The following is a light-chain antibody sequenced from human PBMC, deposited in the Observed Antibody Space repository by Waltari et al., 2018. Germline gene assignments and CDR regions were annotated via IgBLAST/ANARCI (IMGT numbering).Light chain of an antibody. CDR1: QSVTNS. CDR3: QQRSNWPRT. J-gene: IGKJ1*01. CDR2: SPS. V-gene: IGKV3-11*01. Sequence: EIVLTQSPDTLSLSPGERATLSCRASQSVTNSLAWYQQKPGQAPRLLIYSPSNRATGVPARFSGSGSGTDFTLTISSLEPEDFAVYYCQQRSNWPRTFGQGTKVEIK.